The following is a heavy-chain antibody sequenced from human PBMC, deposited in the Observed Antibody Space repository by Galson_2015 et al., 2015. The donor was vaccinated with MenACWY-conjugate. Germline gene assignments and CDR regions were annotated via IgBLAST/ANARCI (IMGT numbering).Heavy chain of an antibody. CDR3: ARHPPGGRGMDV. J-gene: IGHJ6*02. Sequence: QSGAEVKKPGESLTISCKGSGYSFTNYWVGWVRQMPGRGLEWMGLVDPHNSNTRYSPSFQGQVTISADESIRTAFLQWSSLKASDTAMYYCARHPPGGRGMDVWGRGTTVTVSS. CDR1: GYSFTNYW. D-gene: IGHD1-26*01. V-gene: IGHV5-51*01. CDR2: VDPHNSNT.